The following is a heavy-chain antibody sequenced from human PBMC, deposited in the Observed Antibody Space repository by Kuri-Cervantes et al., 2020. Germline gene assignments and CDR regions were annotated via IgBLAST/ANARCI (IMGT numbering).Heavy chain of an antibody. CDR3: ARAGPWLANWFDP. D-gene: IGHD6-19*01. V-gene: IGHV4-39*07. CDR2: IYHSGST. CDR1: GGSISSSSYY. Sequence: SETLSLTCTVSGGSISSSSYYWGWIRQPPGKGLEWIGEIYHSGSTNYNPSLKSRVTISVDKSKNQFSLKLSSVTAADTAVYYCARAGPWLANWFDPWGQGTLVTVSS. J-gene: IGHJ5*02.